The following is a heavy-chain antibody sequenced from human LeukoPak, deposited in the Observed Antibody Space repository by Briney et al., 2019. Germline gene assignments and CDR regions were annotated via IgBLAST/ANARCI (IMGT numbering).Heavy chain of an antibody. V-gene: IGHV1-2*02. Sequence: ASVKVSCKASGYTFTDYYMHWVRQAPGQGLEWMGWINPNSGGTNYAQKFQGRVTMTRDTSISTAYMELSRLRSDDTAVYYCARDSTIFGVVIVYYFDYWGQGTLVTVSS. CDR1: GYTFTDYY. D-gene: IGHD3-3*01. CDR3: ARDSTIFGVVIVYYFDY. CDR2: INPNSGGT. J-gene: IGHJ4*02.